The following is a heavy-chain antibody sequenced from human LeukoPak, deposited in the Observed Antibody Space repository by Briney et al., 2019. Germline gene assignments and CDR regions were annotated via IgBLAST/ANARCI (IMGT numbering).Heavy chain of an antibody. CDR1: GFKFSSFS. CDR3: ARAIASYGDSAY. Sequence: GGSLRLSCAASGFKFSSFSMGWVRQAPGKGLEWLSYITSTSSATYYADSLQGRFTISRDNAKNSLYLQINSLRADDTAVNYCARAIASYGDSAYWGQGTLVTVSS. CDR2: ITSTSSAT. V-gene: IGHV3-48*04. J-gene: IGHJ4*02. D-gene: IGHD5-18*01.